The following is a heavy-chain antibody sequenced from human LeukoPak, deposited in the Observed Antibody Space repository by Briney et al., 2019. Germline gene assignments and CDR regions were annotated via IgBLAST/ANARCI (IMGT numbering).Heavy chain of an antibody. CDR1: GFTVSSNY. CDR3: ARDARLLDAFDI. D-gene: IGHD2/OR15-2a*01. Sequence: GGSLRLSCAASGFTVSSNYMSWVRQAPGKGLEWVSVIYSGGSTYYADSVKGRFTISRDNSKNTLYPQMNSLRAEDTAVYYCARDARLLDAFDIWGQGTMVTVSS. CDR2: IYSGGST. V-gene: IGHV3-53*01. J-gene: IGHJ3*02.